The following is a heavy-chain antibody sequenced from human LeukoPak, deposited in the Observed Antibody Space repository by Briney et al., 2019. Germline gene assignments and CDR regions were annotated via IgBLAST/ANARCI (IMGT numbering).Heavy chain of an antibody. V-gene: IGHV5-51*01. J-gene: IGHJ4*02. Sequence: GDSLKISCRGSGYSFANYWIGWVRQLPGKGLEWMGIIYPGDSDTRYSPSFQGQVTISADESISTAYLQWSSLKASDTAMYYCVRQGYYYDSSAYYSIDYWGQGTLVTVSS. CDR3: VRQGYYYDSSAYYSIDY. D-gene: IGHD3-22*01. CDR1: GYSFANYW. CDR2: IYPGDSDT.